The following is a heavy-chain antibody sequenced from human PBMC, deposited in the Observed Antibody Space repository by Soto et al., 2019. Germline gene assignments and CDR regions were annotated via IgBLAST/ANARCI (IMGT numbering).Heavy chain of an antibody. Sequence: GGSLRLSCAASGFSFSSYAMSWVRQAPGKGLEWVSAILGSGGNAYYANSVKGRFTISRDNSKNTLYLQMNSLRVEDTALYYCARRNGGLDSFDIWGQGSMVPVAS. CDR3: ARRNGGLDSFDI. CDR1: GFSFSSYA. CDR2: ILGSGGNA. D-gene: IGHD2-8*01. V-gene: IGHV3-23*01. J-gene: IGHJ3*02.